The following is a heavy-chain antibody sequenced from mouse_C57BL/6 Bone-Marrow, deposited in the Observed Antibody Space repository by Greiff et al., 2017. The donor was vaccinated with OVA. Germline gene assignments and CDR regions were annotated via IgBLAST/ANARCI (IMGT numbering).Heavy chain of an antibody. V-gene: IGHV2-6*01. Sequence: VKLVESGPGLVAPSQSLSITCTVSGFSLTSYGVDWVRQSPGKGLEWLGVIWGVGSTNYNSALKSRLSISKDNSKSQVFLKMNSLQTDDTAMYYCASFHEGVDYWGQGTTLTVSS. CDR2: IWGVGST. CDR1: GFSLTSYG. J-gene: IGHJ2*01. CDR3: ASFHEGVDY. D-gene: IGHD1-2*01.